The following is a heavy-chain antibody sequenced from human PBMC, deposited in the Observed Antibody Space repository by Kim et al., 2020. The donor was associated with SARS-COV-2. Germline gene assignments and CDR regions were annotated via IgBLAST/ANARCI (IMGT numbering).Heavy chain of an antibody. Sequence: SRVTISVDASKNQFSLKLSSVTAADTAVYYCARAGYYDSSGYYYTHFDYWGQGTLVTVSS. V-gene: IGHV4-34*01. D-gene: IGHD3-22*01. CDR3: ARAGYYDSSGYYYTHFDY. J-gene: IGHJ4*02.